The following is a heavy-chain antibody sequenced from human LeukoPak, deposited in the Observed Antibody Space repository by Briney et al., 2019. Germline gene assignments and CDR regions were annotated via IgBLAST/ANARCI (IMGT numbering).Heavy chain of an antibody. CDR1: GGSISSYY. V-gene: IGHV4-59*01. D-gene: IGHD3-9*01. J-gene: IGHJ5*02. CDR2: IYYSGST. CDR3: ARSPRRYLDRGAFHPAWLDP. Sequence: PSETLSLTCTVSGGSISSYYWSWIRQPPGKGLEWIGYIYYSGSTNYNPSLKSRVTISLDTSKNQFSLNLNSVTAADTAVYFCARSPRRYLDRGAFHPAWLDPWGQGALVTVSS.